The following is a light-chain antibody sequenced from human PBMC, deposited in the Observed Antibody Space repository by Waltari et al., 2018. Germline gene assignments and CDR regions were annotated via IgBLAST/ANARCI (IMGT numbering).Light chain of an antibody. V-gene: IGLV2-23*01. J-gene: IGLJ1*01. CDR1: SSDIASYNL. Sequence: QSALTQPASVSGSPGQSITISCTGTSSDIASYNLVSWYQQHPGRAPKLIIYEANKRASGVSSRFAGSKSGNTASLTISGPQAEDEANYYCYAYAGTRGVFGTGTKVTVL. CDR2: EAN. CDR3: YAYAGTRGV.